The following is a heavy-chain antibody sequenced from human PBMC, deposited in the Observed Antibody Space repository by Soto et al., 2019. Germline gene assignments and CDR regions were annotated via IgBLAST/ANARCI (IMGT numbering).Heavy chain of an antibody. CDR1: GYTFTSYG. V-gene: IGHV1-18*01. CDR2: ISAYNGNT. CDR3: ARGHGYSSGWSISDAFDI. J-gene: IGHJ3*02. D-gene: IGHD6-19*01. Sequence: QVQLVQSGAEVKKPGASVKVSCKASGYTFTSYGISWVRQAPGQGLEWMGWISAYNGNTNYAQKLQGRVTMTTDTATSTAYMELRSLRSDDTVGYYCARGHGYSSGWSISDAFDIWGQGTMVTVSS.